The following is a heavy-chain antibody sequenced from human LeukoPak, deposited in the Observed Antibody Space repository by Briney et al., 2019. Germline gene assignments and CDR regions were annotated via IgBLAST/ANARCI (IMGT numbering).Heavy chain of an antibody. Sequence: SQTLSLTCAISGDSVSSNSAAWNWIGQSPPRGLEWLGRTYYRSKWYNDYAVSVKSRIVINPDTSKNQFSLQLSSVTPEDTAVYYCTRDGIRVLDYWGQGILVTVSS. CDR2: TYYRSKWYN. V-gene: IGHV6-1*01. J-gene: IGHJ4*02. CDR1: GDSVSSNSAA. D-gene: IGHD1-1*01. CDR3: TRDGIRVLDY.